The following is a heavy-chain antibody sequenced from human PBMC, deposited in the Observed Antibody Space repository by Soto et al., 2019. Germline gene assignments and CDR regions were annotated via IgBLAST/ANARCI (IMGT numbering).Heavy chain of an antibody. Sequence: GSLRLSCAASGFTFSSYSMNWVRQAPGKGLEWVSYISSSSSTIYYVDSVKGRSTISRDNAKNSLYLQMNSLRAEDTAVYYCARAPPYGLYYFDYWGQGTLVTVSS. J-gene: IGHJ4*01. CDR3: ARAPPYGLYYFDY. CDR2: ISSSSSTI. V-gene: IGHV3-48*01. D-gene: IGHD4-17*01. CDR1: GFTFSSYS.